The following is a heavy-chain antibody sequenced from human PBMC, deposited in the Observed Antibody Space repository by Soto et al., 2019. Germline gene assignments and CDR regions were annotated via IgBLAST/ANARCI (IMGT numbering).Heavy chain of an antibody. CDR3: AKDSSSPIGRTLWFGELSHYFDY. CDR1: GFTFSSYG. J-gene: IGHJ4*02. D-gene: IGHD3-10*01. V-gene: IGHV3-30*18. Sequence: GGSLRLSCAASGFTFSSYGMHWVRQAPGKGLEWVAVISYDGSNKYYADSVKGRFTISRDNSKNTLYLQMNSLRAEDTAVYYCAKDSSSPIGRTLWFGELSHYFDYWGQGTLVTVSS. CDR2: ISYDGSNK.